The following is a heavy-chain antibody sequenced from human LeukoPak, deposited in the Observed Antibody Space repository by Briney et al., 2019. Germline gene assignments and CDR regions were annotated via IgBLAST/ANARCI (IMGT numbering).Heavy chain of an antibody. CDR1: GGSISSGGYS. Sequence: PSETLSLTCAVSGGSISSGGYSWSWIRQPPGKGLEWIGYIYHSGSTYYNPSLKSRVTISVDRSKNQFSLKLSSVTAADTAVYYCATVTYYYDSSGYYCEYFQHWGRAPWSPSPQ. CDR2: IYHSGST. J-gene: IGHJ1*01. D-gene: IGHD3-22*01. CDR3: ATVTYYYDSSGYYCEYFQH. V-gene: IGHV4-30-2*01.